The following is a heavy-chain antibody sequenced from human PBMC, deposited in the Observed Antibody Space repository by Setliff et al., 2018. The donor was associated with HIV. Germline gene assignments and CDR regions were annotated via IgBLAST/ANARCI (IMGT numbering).Heavy chain of an antibody. CDR3: TRDSPGGNSYYYGMDV. Sequence: SETLSLTCTVSGGSISTSSFSWGWVRQSPGRGLEWIGSIFYGGRTYYNPSHKSRVTIPVDTSKNQFSLKLSTVTAADTAVYYCTRDSPGGNSYYYGMDVWGQGTTVTVSS. CDR2: IFYGGRT. V-gene: IGHV4-39*07. CDR1: GGSISTSSFS. J-gene: IGHJ6*02. D-gene: IGHD2-15*01.